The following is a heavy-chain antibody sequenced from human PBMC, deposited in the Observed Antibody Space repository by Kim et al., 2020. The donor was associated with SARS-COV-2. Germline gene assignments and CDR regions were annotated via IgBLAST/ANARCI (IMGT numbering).Heavy chain of an antibody. D-gene: IGHD6-13*01. V-gene: IGHV4-59*13. Sequence: SETLSLPCIVSGGSITSYYWSWIRQPPGKGLEWIGYMYYSGITNYNPSLKSRVTISVDTSKNQFSLKLSSVTAADTAVYYCARDRGQQLWDFWGQGTLVTVSS. CDR3: ARDRGQQLWDF. CDR2: MYYSGIT. CDR1: GGSITSYY. J-gene: IGHJ4*02.